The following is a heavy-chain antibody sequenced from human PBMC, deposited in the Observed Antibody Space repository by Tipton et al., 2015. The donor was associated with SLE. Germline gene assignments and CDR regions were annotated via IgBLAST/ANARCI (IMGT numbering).Heavy chain of an antibody. V-gene: IGHV4-31*03. CDR2: IHDSGAT. Sequence: TLSLTCTVSGGSIRSGDYYWSWIRQHPGKGLEWIGYIHDSGATFYNPSLRSRSAISVDTSQNQFSLRPTSATAADTAVYYCASWTYGSSSPDYWGQGTLVTVSS. CDR1: GGSIRSGDYY. D-gene: IGHD6-6*01. CDR3: ASWTYGSSSPDY. J-gene: IGHJ4*02.